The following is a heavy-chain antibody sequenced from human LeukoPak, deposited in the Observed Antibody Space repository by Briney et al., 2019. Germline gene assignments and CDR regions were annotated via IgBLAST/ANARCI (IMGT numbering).Heavy chain of an antibody. J-gene: IGHJ3*02. CDR2: INSDGSST. V-gene: IGHV3-74*01. CDR3: AREGLRAHPFDI. CDR1: GFTFSSYW. Sequence: GGSLRLSCAASGFTFSSYWMHWVRQAPGKGLVWVSRINSDGSSTSYADSVKGRFTISRDNAKNTLYLQMNSLRAEDTAVYYCAREGLRAHPFDIWGQGTMVTVSS.